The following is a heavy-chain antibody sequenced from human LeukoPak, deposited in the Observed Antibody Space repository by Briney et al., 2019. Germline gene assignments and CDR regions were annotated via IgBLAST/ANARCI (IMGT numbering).Heavy chain of an antibody. CDR1: GFTFSSYG. Sequence: GGSLRLSCAASGFTFSSYGMHWVRQAPGKGLEWVAVISYDESNKYYADSVKGRFTISRDNSKNTLYLQMNSLRDEDTAVFYSAQAGFGNLLPPSDYWGRGTLVTVSS. D-gene: IGHD3-10*01. CDR3: AQAGFGNLLPPSDY. CDR2: ISYDESNK. V-gene: IGHV3-30*18. J-gene: IGHJ4*02.